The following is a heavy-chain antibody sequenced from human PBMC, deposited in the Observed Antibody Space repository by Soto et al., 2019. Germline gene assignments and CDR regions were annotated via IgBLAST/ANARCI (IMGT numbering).Heavy chain of an antibody. Sequence: SETLSLTCAVYGGSFSGYYWSWIRQPPGKGLEWIGEINHSGSTNYNPSLKSRVTISVDTSKNQFSLKLSSVTAADTAVYYCASGQNFSFGAFDPWGQGTLVTVSS. CDR3: ASGQNFSFGAFDP. CDR2: INHSGST. D-gene: IGHD3-16*01. CDR1: GGSFSGYY. V-gene: IGHV4-34*01. J-gene: IGHJ5*02.